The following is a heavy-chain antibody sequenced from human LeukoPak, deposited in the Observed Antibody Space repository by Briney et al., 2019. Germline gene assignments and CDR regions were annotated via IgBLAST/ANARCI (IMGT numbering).Heavy chain of an antibody. D-gene: IGHD6-13*01. CDR1: GFTFSGSA. CDR3: TRHLYSSSWWYPLDY. Sequence: GGSLRLSCAASGFTFSGSAMHWVRQASGKGLEWVGRIRSKANSYATAYAASVKGRFTISRDDSKSTAYLQMNSLKTEDTAVYYCTRHLYSSSWWYPLDYWGQGTLVTVSS. V-gene: IGHV3-73*01. CDR2: IRSKANSYAT. J-gene: IGHJ4*02.